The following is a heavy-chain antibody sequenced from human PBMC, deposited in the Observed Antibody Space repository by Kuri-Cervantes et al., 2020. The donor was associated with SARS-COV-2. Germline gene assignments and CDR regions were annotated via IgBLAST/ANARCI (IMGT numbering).Heavy chain of an antibody. CDR2: ISSSGSTI. J-gene: IGHJ4*02. CDR3: AKDTFNSGYAQWDYFDY. CDR1: GFTFSDYY. Sequence: GESLKISCAASGFTFSDYYMSWIRQAPGKGLEWVSYISSSGSTIYYADSVKGRFTISRDNAKNSLYLQMNSLRAEDTAVYYCAKDTFNSGYAQWDYFDYWGQGTLVTVSS. V-gene: IGHV3-11*01. D-gene: IGHD5-12*01.